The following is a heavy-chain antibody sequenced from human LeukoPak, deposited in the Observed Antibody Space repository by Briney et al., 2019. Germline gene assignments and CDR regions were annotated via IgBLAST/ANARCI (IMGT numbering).Heavy chain of an antibody. V-gene: IGHV1-2*02. CDR1: GYTFTGYY. J-gene: IGHJ4*02. Sequence: ASVKVSCKASGYTFTGYYMHWVRQAPGQGLEWMGWINPNSGGTNYAQKFQGRVTMTRDTSISTAYMELSRLRSDDTAGYYCARLYSSSWYQGDYWGQGTLVTVSS. D-gene: IGHD6-13*01. CDR3: ARLYSSSWYQGDY. CDR2: INPNSGGT.